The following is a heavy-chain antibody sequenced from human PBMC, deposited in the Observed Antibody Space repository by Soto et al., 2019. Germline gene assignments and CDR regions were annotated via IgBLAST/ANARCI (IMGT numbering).Heavy chain of an antibody. CDR1: GFSLRTSGMC. CDR3: ARSHGRAAGGYDY. J-gene: IGHJ4*02. CDR2: IDWDDDK. V-gene: IGHV2-70*01. D-gene: IGHD6-13*01. Sequence: SGPTLVNPTQTLTLTCTFSGFSLRTSGMCVSWIRQPPGKALEWLALIDWDDDKWYSTSLRTRLTVSRDTSKNQVVLTVTNMDPVDSATYLCARSHGRAAGGYDYWGLGTLVTVSS.